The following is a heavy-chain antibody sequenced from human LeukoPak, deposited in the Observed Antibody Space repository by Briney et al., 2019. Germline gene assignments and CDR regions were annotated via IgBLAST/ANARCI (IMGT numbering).Heavy chain of an antibody. J-gene: IGHJ4*02. CDR1: GVTFSSYA. V-gene: IGHV1-69*13. CDR3: ARGDSRGD. Sequence: EASVKVSCKASGVTFSSYAISWVRQAPGQGLEWMGGIIPIFGTANYAQKFQGRVTITADESTSAAYMELSSLRSEDTAVYYCARGDSRGDWGQGTLVTVSS. D-gene: IGHD3-10*01. CDR2: IIPIFGTA.